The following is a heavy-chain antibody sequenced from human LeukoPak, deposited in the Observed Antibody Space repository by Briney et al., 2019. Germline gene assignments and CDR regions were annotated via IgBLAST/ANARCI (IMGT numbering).Heavy chain of an antibody. CDR1: DGSISSYY. Sequence: PSETLSLTCTVSDGSISSYYWSWIRQPAGKGLQWIGRIYSSGSTNYNPSLKSRVTMSVDTSKNQFSLRLSSVTAADTAVYYCARDLGFWSGPDYWGQGTLVTVSS. CDR2: IYSSGST. D-gene: IGHD3-3*01. CDR3: ARDLGFWSGPDY. J-gene: IGHJ4*02. V-gene: IGHV4-4*07.